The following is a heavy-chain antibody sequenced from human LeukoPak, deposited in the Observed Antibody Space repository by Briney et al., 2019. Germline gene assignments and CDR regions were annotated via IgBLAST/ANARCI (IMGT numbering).Heavy chain of an antibody. CDR3: AREAMVMGNWFDP. J-gene: IGHJ5*02. CDR1: GGSISSGGYY. V-gene: IGHV4-31*03. CDR2: IYYSGST. D-gene: IGHD5-18*01. Sequence: SETLSLTCTVSGGSISSGGYYWSWIRQHPGKGLEWIGYIYYSGSTYYNPSLKSRVTISVDTSKNQFSLKLSSVTAADTAVYYCAREAMVMGNWFDPWGQGTLVTVYS.